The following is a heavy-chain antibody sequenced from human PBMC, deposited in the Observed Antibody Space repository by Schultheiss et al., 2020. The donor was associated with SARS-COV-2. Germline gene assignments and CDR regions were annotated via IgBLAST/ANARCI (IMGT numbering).Heavy chain of an antibody. CDR3: ARLHYHYGMDV. J-gene: IGHJ6*02. CDR1: GGSISSSSYY. V-gene: IGHV4-39*01. CDR2: IYYSGST. Sequence: SETLSLTCTVSGGSISSSSYYWGWIRLPPGKGLEWIGYIYYSGSTNYNPSLKSRVTISVDTSKNQFSLMLSSLTAADTAVYYCARLHYHYGMDVWGQGTTVTVSS.